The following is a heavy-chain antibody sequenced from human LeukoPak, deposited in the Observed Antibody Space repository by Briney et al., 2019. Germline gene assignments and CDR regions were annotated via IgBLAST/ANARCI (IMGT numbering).Heavy chain of an antibody. J-gene: IGHJ4*02. CDR2: ISSSGSTI. CDR3: ARDAYYDSSGYYSDYFDY. Sequence: GGSLRLSCAASGFSFSSYEMNWVRQAPGKGLEWASYISSSGSTIYYADSVKGRFTISRDNAKNSLYLQMNSLRAEDTAVYYCARDAYYDSSGYYSDYFDYWGQGTLVTVSS. V-gene: IGHV3-48*03. D-gene: IGHD3-22*01. CDR1: GFSFSSYE.